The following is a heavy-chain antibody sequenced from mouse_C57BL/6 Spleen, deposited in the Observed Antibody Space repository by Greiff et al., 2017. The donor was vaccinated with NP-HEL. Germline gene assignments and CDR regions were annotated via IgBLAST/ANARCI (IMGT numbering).Heavy chain of an antibody. CDR2: IYPRSGNT. Sequence: VKLVESGAELARPGASVKLSCKASGYTFTSYGISWVKQRTGQGLAWIGEIYPRSGNTYYNEKFKGKATLTADKSSSTAYMELRSLTSEDAAVYFCARWGYDYDGGFAYWGQGTLVTVSA. D-gene: IGHD2-4*01. V-gene: IGHV1-81*01. J-gene: IGHJ3*01. CDR3: ARWGYDYDGGFAY. CDR1: GYTFTSYG.